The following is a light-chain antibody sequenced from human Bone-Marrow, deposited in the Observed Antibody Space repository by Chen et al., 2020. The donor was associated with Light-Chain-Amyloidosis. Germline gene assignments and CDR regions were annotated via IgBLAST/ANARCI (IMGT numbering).Light chain of an antibody. CDR2: DDS. CDR1: NIGSTS. CDR3: QVWDRSSDRPV. J-gene: IGLJ3*02. V-gene: IGLV3-21*02. Sequence: SYVLTQPSSVSVAPGQTATIACGGNNIGSTSVHWDQQPPGQAPLLVVYDDSDRPSGIPERLSGSNSGNTATLTISRVEAGDEADYYCQVWDRSSDRPVFGGGTKLTVL.